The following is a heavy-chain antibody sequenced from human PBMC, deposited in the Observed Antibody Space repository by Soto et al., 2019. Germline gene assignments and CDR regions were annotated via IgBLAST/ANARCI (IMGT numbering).Heavy chain of an antibody. D-gene: IGHD3-3*01. Sequence: QVQLVESGGGVVQPGRSLRLSCAASGFTFSSYGMHWVRQAPGKGLEWVAVISYDGSNKYYADSVKGRFTISRDNSKNTXYXXMNSLRAEDTAVYYCAKDLNPYDFWGGYSPDAFDIWGQGTMVTVSS. CDR3: AKDLNPYDFWGGYSPDAFDI. CDR1: GFTFSSYG. V-gene: IGHV3-30*18. CDR2: ISYDGSNK. J-gene: IGHJ3*02.